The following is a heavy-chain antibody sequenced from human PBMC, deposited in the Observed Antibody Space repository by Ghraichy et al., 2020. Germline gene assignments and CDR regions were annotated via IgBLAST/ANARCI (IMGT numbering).Heavy chain of an antibody. D-gene: IGHD5-24*01. V-gene: IGHV3-21*01. Sequence: GGSLRLSCAASGFTFSSYSMNWVRQAPGKGLEWVSSISSSSSYIYYADSVKGRFTISRDNAKNSLYLQMNSLRAEDTAVYYCARDREMATIYFDYWGQGTLVTGSS. CDR3: ARDREMATIYFDY. CDR2: ISSSSSYI. CDR1: GFTFSSYS. J-gene: IGHJ4*02.